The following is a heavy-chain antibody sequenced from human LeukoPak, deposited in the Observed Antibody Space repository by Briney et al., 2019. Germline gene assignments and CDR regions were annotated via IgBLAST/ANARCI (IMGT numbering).Heavy chain of an antibody. J-gene: IGHJ4*02. Sequence: PSETLSLTRTVSGGSISSGSYYWSWIWQPPGKGLEWIGYIYYSGSTNYNPSLKSRVTISVDTSKNQFSLKLSSVTAADTAVYYCARAVYSGWYYFDYWGQGTLVTVSS. V-gene: IGHV4-61*01. D-gene: IGHD6-19*01. CDR1: GGSISSGSYY. CDR2: IYYSGST. CDR3: ARAVYSGWYYFDY.